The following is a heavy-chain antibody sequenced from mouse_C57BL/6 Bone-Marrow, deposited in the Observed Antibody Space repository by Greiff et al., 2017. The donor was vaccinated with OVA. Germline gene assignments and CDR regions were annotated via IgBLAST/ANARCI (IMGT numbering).Heavy chain of an antibody. J-gene: IGHJ1*03. CDR3: TSGSYYGPLEDFDV. CDR2: IDPETGGT. V-gene: IGHV1-15*01. Sequence: QVQLQQSGAELVRPGASVTLSCKASGYTFTDYEMHWVKQTPVHGLEWIGAIDPETGGTAYNQKFKGKAILTADKSSSTAYMELRSLTSEDSAVYYCTSGSYYGPLEDFDVWGTGTTVTVSS. CDR1: GYTFTDYE. D-gene: IGHD2-1*01.